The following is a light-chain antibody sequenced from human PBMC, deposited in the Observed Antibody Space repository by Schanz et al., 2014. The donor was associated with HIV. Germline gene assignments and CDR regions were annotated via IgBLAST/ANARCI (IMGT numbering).Light chain of an antibody. CDR1: QDIASW. Sequence: DIQMTQSPSSVSASVGDRVTLTCRASQDIASWLAWYQHRPGKAPNLLIYAASSLQSGVPSRFSGSGSGTDFFRTISSLQPEDFATYYCQQSYNTPYTFGQGTKLEIK. J-gene: IGKJ2*01. V-gene: IGKV1-12*01. CDR2: AAS. CDR3: QQSYNTPYT.